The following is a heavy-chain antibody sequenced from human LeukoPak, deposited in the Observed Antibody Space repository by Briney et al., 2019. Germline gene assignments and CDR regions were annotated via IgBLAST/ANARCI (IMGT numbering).Heavy chain of an antibody. CDR3: ARDPNIIAVAPTPYY. CDR1: GVSISSSSYY. Sequence: SETLSLTCTVSGVSISSSSYYWGWIRQPPGKGLEWIGSIYYSGSTYYNPSLKSRVTISVDTSKNQFSLKLSSVTAADTAVYYCARDPNIIAVAPTPYYWGQGTLVTVSS. D-gene: IGHD6-19*01. J-gene: IGHJ4*02. V-gene: IGHV4-39*07. CDR2: IYYSGST.